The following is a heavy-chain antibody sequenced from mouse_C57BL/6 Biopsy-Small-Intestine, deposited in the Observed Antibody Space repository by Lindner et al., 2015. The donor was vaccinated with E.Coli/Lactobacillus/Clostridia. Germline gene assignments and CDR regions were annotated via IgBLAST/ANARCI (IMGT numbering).Heavy chain of an antibody. CDR1: GYTFTDYY. CDR3: ARPKDSSFDY. V-gene: IGHV1-19*01. D-gene: IGHD3-2*01. CDR2: INPYNGGT. J-gene: IGHJ2*01. Sequence: VQLQESGPVLVKPGASMKMSCKASGYTFTDYYMNWVKQSHGKSLEWIGVINPYNGGTSYNQKFKGKATLTVDKSSSTAYMELNSLTSEDSAVYYCARPKDSSFDYWGQGTTLTASS.